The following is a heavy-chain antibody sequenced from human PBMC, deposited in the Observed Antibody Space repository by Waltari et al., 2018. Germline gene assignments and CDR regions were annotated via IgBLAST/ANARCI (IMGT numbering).Heavy chain of an antibody. CDR3: ARVEWRENYYFDY. CDR2: IYHSGGT. V-gene: IGHV4-38-2*01. D-gene: IGHD3-3*01. Sequence: QVQLQESGPGLVKPSETLSLTCAVSGYSISSGYYWGWIRQPPGKGLEWIGSIYHSGGTYYNPSLKSRVTISVDTSKNQFSLKLSSVTAADTAVYYWARVEWRENYYFDYWGQGTLVTVSS. J-gene: IGHJ4*02. CDR1: GYSISSGYY.